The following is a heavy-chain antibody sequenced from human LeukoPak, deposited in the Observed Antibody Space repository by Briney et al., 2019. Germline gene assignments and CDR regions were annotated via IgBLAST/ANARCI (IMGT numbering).Heavy chain of an antibody. J-gene: IGHJ6*02. CDR2: LIPILNTV. V-gene: IGHV1-69*04. CDR3: AKSGIFYDVSSSYYVLDV. Sequence: SVKVSCKAPGGTFSSYAITWVRQAPGQGLEWMGRLIPILNTVHYAQKFQGRITITAGKFADLASKELSSLRFDYTATYYCAKSGIFYDVSSSYYVLDVWGQGTTVTVSS. D-gene: IGHD3-10*02. CDR1: GGTFSSYA.